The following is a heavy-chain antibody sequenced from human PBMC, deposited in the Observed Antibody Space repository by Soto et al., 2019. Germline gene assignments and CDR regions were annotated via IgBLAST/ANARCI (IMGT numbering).Heavy chain of an antibody. Sequence: AGGSLRLSCAASGFTFSSYAMHWVRQAPGKGLEWVAVISYDGSNKYYADSVKGRFTISRDNSKNTLYLQMNSLRAEDTAVYYCARDTAVVVPAAMGGMDVWGQGTTVTVSS. CDR1: GFTFSSYA. V-gene: IGHV3-30-3*01. J-gene: IGHJ6*02. D-gene: IGHD2-2*01. CDR3: ARDTAVVVPAAMGGMDV. CDR2: ISYDGSNK.